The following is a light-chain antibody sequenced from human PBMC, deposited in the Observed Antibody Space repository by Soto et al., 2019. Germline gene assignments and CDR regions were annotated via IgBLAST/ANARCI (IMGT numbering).Light chain of an antibody. CDR3: QSYDSSLSGYV. V-gene: IGLV1-40*01. CDR2: DDN. J-gene: IGLJ1*01. Sequence: QAVVTQPPSVSGAPGQRVTISCTGSSSNIGAGYDLHWYRQLPGTAPKLLIYDDNNRPSGVPDRFSGSKSGTSASLAISGLQAEDEADYYCQSYDSSLSGYVFGTGTKLTVL. CDR1: SSNIGAGYD.